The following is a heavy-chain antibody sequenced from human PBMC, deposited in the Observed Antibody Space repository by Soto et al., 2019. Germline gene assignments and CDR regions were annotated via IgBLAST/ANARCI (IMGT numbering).Heavy chain of an antibody. Sequence: EVHLVESGGGLVKPGGSLRLSCAASGFTFTNAWINWVRQAPGKGLEWVGRIKSKTDGGTTDYAEPVKGRFDISRDDSNNMVYLQMNSLKIEDTAIYYCTTDSYSTIIIVRFDYWGHGTLVTVSP. CDR2: IKSKTDGGTT. V-gene: IGHV3-15*07. J-gene: IGHJ4*01. CDR1: GFTFTNAW. CDR3: TTDSYSTIIIVRFDY. D-gene: IGHD2-8*01.